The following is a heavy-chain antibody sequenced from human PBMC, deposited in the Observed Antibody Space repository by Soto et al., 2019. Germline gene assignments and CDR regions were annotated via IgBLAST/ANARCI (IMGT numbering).Heavy chain of an antibody. J-gene: IGHJ4*02. Sequence: EVQLVESGGGLAQPGGSLRPSCSASGFIFSSYWMTWVRHAPGKGLEWVANVKQDGSEQHYVDSVKGRFTISRDNVKNSLFLQMNSLRAEDTAVYYCVGGSGWVRDYWGQGTLVTVSS. CDR2: VKQDGSEQ. V-gene: IGHV3-7*03. CDR1: GFIFSSYW. D-gene: IGHD6-19*01. CDR3: VGGSGWVRDY.